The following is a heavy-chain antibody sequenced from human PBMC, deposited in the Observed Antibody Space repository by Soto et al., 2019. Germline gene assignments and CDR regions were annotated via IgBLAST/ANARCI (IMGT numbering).Heavy chain of an antibody. J-gene: IGHJ4*02. CDR2: INHSGST. CDR3: ARRYAPRYSSGNNHFDL. Sequence: SETLSLTCTVSGVSIFSHSYYWGWIRQAPGKGLEWIATINHSGSTYHNPSLKSRVTMSVDTSKNQFSLNLRSVTAADTAVYYCARRYAPRYSSGNNHFDLWGQGTLVTVSS. V-gene: IGHV4-39*01. CDR1: GVSIFSHSYY. D-gene: IGHD2-15*01.